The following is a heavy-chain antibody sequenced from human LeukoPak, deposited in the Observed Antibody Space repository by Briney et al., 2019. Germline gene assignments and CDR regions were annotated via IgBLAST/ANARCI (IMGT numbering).Heavy chain of an antibody. D-gene: IGHD4-17*01. CDR3: ARLADYGDYYFDY. J-gene: IGHJ4*02. CDR2: IKQDGSEK. CDR1: GFTFSSYW. V-gene: IGHV3-7*01. Sequence: GGSLRLSCAAPGFTFSSYWMSWVRQAPGKGLEWVANIKQDGSEKYYVDSVKGRFTISRDNAKNSLYLQMNSLRAEDTAVYYCARLADYGDYYFDYWGQGTLVTVSS.